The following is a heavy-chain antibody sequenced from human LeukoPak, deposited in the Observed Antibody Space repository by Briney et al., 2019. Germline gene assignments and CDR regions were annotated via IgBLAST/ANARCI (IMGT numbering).Heavy chain of an antibody. J-gene: IGHJ4*02. V-gene: IGHV4-39*01. CDR3: ARQHTRGAVVALVDY. Sequence: PSETLSLTCTVSGGSITSSGYYWGWLRQPPGQGLEWNGRIYYSGSTYYNPSLKSRVTISVDTSKNQFSLKLSSLTAADTAVYYCARQHTRGAVVALVDYWGQGTLVTVSS. D-gene: IGHD3-22*01. CDR2: IYYSGST. CDR1: GGSITSSGYY.